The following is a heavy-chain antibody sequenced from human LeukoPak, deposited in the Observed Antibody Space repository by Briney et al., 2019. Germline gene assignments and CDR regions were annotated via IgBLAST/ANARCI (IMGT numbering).Heavy chain of an antibody. CDR2: IYSGGST. J-gene: IGHJ6*03. CDR1: GFTVSSNY. CDR3: AKDRCSNGVGCYYYYMDV. Sequence: GGSLRLSCAASGFTVSSNYMSWVRQAPGKGLEWVSVIYSGGSTYYADSVKGRFTISRDNSKNTLYLQMNSLRAEDTAVYYCAKDRCSNGVGCYYYYMDVWGKGTTVTISS. V-gene: IGHV3-66*01. D-gene: IGHD2-8*01.